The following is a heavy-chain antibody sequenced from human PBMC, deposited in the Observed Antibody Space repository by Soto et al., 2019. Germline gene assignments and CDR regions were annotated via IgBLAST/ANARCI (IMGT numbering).Heavy chain of an antibody. D-gene: IGHD1-26*01. V-gene: IGHV3-30-3*01. Sequence: PVGSLRLSCAASGFTFSSDAMHWVRQAPGKGLEWVAVISYDGSNKYYADSVKGRFTISRDNSKNTLYLQMNSLRAEDTAVYYCARDLPPYSGSYLGYWGQGTLVTVSS. CDR1: GFTFSSDA. CDR2: ISYDGSNK. J-gene: IGHJ4*02. CDR3: ARDLPPYSGSYLGY.